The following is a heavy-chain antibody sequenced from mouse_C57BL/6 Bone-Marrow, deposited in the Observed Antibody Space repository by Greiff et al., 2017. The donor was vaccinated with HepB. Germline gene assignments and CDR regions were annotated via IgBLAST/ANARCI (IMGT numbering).Heavy chain of an antibody. Sequence: EVQVVESGGGLVQPGGSLKLSCAASGFTFSDYYMYWVRQTPEKRLEWVAYISNGGGSTYYPDTVKGRFTISRDNAKNTLYLQMSRLKSEDTAMYYCARPLLIYAMDYWGQGTSVTVSS. CDR2: ISNGGGST. CDR1: GFTFSDYY. J-gene: IGHJ4*01. CDR3: ARPLLIYAMDY. D-gene: IGHD2-1*01. V-gene: IGHV5-12*01.